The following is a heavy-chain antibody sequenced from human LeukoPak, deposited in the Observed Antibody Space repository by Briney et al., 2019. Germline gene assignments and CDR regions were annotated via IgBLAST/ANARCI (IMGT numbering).Heavy chain of an antibody. CDR2: ISWDGGST. CDR3: AKDGASELGGLDV. Sequence: GGSLRLSCAASGFTFDDYAMHWVRQAPGKGLEWVSLISWDGGSTYYADSVKGRFTISRDNSKNSLYLQMNSLRAEDTALYYCAKDGASELGGLDVRGKGTTVTVSS. J-gene: IGHJ6*04. CDR1: GFTFDDYA. V-gene: IGHV3-43D*03. D-gene: IGHD1-26*01.